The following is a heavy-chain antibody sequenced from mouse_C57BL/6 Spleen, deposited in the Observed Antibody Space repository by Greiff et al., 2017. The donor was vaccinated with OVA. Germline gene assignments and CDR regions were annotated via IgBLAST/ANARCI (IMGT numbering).Heavy chain of an antibody. Sequence: QVQLKESGAELVRPGASVTLSCKASGYTFTDYEMHWVKQTPVHGLEWIGAIDPETGGTAYNQKFKGKAILTADKSSSTAYMELRSLTSEDSAVYYCTRRTAQAYFDYWGQGTTLTVSS. CDR3: TRRTAQAYFDY. J-gene: IGHJ2*01. CDR2: IDPETGGT. CDR1: GYTFTDYE. D-gene: IGHD3-2*02. V-gene: IGHV1-15*01.